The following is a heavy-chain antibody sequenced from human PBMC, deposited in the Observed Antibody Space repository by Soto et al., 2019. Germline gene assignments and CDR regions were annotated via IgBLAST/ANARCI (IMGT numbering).Heavy chain of an antibody. D-gene: IGHD6-19*01. CDR3: ARLEYSSGWYYFDY. V-gene: IGHV5-51*01. J-gene: IGHJ4*02. CDR1: GYSFTSYW. Sequence: PGESLKISYKGSGYSFTSYWIGWVRQMPGKGLEWMGIIYPSDSDTRYGPSFQGQVTISADKSLSTAYLQWSSLKASDTAMYYCARLEYSSGWYYFDYWGQGTLVTVSS. CDR2: IYPSDSDT.